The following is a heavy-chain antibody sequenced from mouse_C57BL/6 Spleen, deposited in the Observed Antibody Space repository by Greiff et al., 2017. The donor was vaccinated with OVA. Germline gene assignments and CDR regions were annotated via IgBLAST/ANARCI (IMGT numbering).Heavy chain of an antibody. J-gene: IGHJ3*01. V-gene: IGHV3-6*01. D-gene: IGHD2-4*01. Sequence: EVKLMESGPGLVKPSQSLSLTCSVTGYSITSGYYWNWIRQFPGNKLEWMGYISYDGSNNYNPSLKNRISITRDTSKNQFFLKLNSVTTEDTATDYCARDSYDYDPAWFAYWGQGTLVTVSA. CDR1: GYSITSGYY. CDR2: ISYDGSN. CDR3: ARDSYDYDPAWFAY.